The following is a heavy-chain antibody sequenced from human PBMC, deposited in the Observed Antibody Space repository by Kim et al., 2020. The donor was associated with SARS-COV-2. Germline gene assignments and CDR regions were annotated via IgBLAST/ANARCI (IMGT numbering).Heavy chain of an antibody. Sequence: SETLSLTCTVSGGSISSYYWSWIRQPAGKGLEWIGRIYTSGSTNYNPSLKSRVTMSVDTSKNQFSLKLSSVTAADTAVYYCARDLRYYDSSGYYPTRYYYYYGMDVWGQGTTVTVSS. J-gene: IGHJ6*02. D-gene: IGHD3-22*01. CDR2: IYTSGST. CDR1: GGSISSYY. V-gene: IGHV4-4*07. CDR3: ARDLRYYDSSGYYPTRYYYYYGMDV.